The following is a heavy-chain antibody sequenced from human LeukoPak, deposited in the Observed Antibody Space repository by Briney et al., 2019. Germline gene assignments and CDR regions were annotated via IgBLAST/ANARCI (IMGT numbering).Heavy chain of an antibody. CDR2: IDSAGTTT. CDR1: GFTFRNYW. V-gene: IGHV3-74*01. D-gene: IGHD2-2*01. J-gene: IGHJ6*02. Sequence: PGGSLRLSCAASGFTFRNYWMHWVRQAPGKGLVWVSRIDSAGTTTSYADSVKGRLTISRDNSKNTLYLQMNSLRAEDTAVYYCARSMYRQYYQLPPSGMDVWGQGTTVTVSS. CDR3: ARSMYRQYYQLPPSGMDV.